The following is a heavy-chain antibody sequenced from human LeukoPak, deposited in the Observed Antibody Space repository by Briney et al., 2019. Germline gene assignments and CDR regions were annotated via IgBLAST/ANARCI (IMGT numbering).Heavy chain of an antibody. D-gene: IGHD6-13*01. V-gene: IGHV3-15*01. Sequence: PGGSLRLSCAASGFTFNNAWMTWVRQAPGKGLEWVGRIKSKTDGGTTDYAAPVKGRFTISRDDSKNTLYLQMNSLKTEDTAVYYCTTDRAAAGEDSGDYWGQGTLVTVSS. CDR3: TTDRAAAGEDSGDY. CDR1: GFTFNNAW. J-gene: IGHJ4*02. CDR2: IKSKTDGGTT.